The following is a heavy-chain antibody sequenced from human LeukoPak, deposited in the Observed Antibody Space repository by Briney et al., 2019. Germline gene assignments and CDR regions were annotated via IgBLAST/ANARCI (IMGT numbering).Heavy chain of an antibody. Sequence: PSETLSLTCTVSGGSISSYYWSWIRRPPGEGLEGIGYIYYSGSSDYNPSLKSRVTISVDTSKNQFSLKLGSVTAADTGVYYCAGGKPAAGYGMDVWGQGTTVTVSS. D-gene: IGHD6-13*01. CDR2: IYYSGSS. J-gene: IGHJ6*02. CDR3: AGGKPAAGYGMDV. V-gene: IGHV4-59*01. CDR1: GGSISSYY.